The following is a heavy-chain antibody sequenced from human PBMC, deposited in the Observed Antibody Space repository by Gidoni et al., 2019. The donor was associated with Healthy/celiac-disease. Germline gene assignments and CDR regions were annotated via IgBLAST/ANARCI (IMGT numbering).Heavy chain of an antibody. D-gene: IGHD3-22*01. J-gene: IGHJ5*02. Sequence: QLQLQESGPGLVKPSETLSLTCTVSGGSIRSSSYYWGWIRQPPGKGLEWIGSIYYSGSTYYNPSLKSRVTISVDTSKNQFSLKLSSVTAADTAVYYCARPSYDSSGFNWFDPWGQGTLVTVSS. CDR2: IYYSGST. CDR3: ARPSYDSSGFNWFDP. CDR1: GGSIRSSSYY. V-gene: IGHV4-39*01.